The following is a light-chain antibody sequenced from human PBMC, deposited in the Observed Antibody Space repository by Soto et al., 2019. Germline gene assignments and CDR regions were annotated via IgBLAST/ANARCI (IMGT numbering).Light chain of an antibody. CDR1: QSVGNY. CDR2: GAS. Sequence: EIVLTQSPATLSLYPGERATLSCRAGQSVGNYVAWYQQKPGQAPRLLIYGASTRATGIPARFSGSGSGTEFTLTISSLQSEDFAVYYCQQYNNWPRTFGQGTKVDIK. CDR3: QQYNNWPRT. V-gene: IGKV3-15*01. J-gene: IGKJ1*01.